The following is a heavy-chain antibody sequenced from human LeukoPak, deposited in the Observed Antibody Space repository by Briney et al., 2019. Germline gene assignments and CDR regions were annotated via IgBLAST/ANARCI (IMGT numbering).Heavy chain of an antibody. Sequence: GGSLRLSCAASGFTVSSNFMHWVRQAPGKGLEWVAGIHNDYRTFYADSVKGRFTILRDDSANTVYLQMNSLRAEDTAVYYCARDHLAAAGGVAFDIWSQGTVVTVSS. CDR1: GFTVSSNF. CDR2: IHNDYRT. CDR3: ARDHLAAAGGVAFDI. D-gene: IGHD6-13*01. V-gene: IGHV3-53*01. J-gene: IGHJ3*02.